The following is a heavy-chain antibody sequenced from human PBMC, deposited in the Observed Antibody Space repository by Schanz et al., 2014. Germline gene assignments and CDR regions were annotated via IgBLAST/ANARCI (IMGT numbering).Heavy chain of an antibody. J-gene: IGHJ4*02. CDR1: GGSISSGNYY. V-gene: IGHV4-61*02. CDR3: AKSQGSSFDS. CDR2: TYYTGST. Sequence: QVQLQESGPGLVKPSQTLSLTCTVSGGSISSGNYYWNWIRQPAGKGLEWIGLTYYTGSTNYNPSLKSRVTISVDTSKNQFSLRLSSVTAEDTAVYYCAKSQGSSFDSWGRGTLVTVSS. D-gene: IGHD6-13*01.